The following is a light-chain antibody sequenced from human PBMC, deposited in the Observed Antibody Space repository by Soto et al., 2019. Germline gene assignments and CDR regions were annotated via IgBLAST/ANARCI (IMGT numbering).Light chain of an antibody. CDR2: GVS. CDR1: QDLHID. V-gene: IGKV3-15*01. J-gene: IGKJ2*01. CDR3: QQYGTWPRT. Sequence: ETLMTQSPATLSVSPGETVTLSCRSSQDLHIDLAWYHQKPGQAPTLLIYGVSARAPGVPARFSGAGSGTEFTLTIRSLQSADFGVYYCQQYGTWPRTFGQGTKVDIK.